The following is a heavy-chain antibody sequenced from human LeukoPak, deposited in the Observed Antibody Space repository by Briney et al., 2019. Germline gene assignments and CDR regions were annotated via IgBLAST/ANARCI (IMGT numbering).Heavy chain of an antibody. CDR1: GGTFSSYA. J-gene: IGHJ5*02. CDR2: IIPIFGTA. CDR3: ARGGYDSWFDP. D-gene: IGHD5-12*01. V-gene: IGHV1-69*01. Sequence: SVKVSCKASGGTFSSYAISWVRQAPGQGLEWMGGIIPIFGTANYAQKFQGRVTITADESTSTAYMELSSLGSEDTAVDYCARGGYDSWFDPWGQGTLVTVSS.